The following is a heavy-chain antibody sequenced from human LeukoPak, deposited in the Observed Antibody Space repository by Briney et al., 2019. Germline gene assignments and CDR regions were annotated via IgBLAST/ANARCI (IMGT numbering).Heavy chain of an antibody. CDR3: AKDFHIVAPPGYYYYYMDV. D-gene: IGHD5-12*01. CDR1: GFICSNYG. J-gene: IGHJ6*03. V-gene: IGHV3-30*02. CDR2: KRDDGTDK. Sequence: GGSLRLSCAESGFICSNYGMNWVRQGPGTGQEWGSFKRDDGTDKDYVDSVKGRFTISRDSCKNTVYLQMNSLRAEDTAIYYCAKDFHIVAPPGYYYYYMDVWGKGTTVTISS.